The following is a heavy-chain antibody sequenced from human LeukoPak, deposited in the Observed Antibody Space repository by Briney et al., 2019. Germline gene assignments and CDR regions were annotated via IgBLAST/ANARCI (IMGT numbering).Heavy chain of an antibody. CDR2: INHSGST. Sequence: SETLSLTCAVYGGSFSGYYWSWIRQPPGKGLEWIGEINHSGSTNYNPSLKSRVTISVDTSKNQFSLKLSSVTAADTAVYYCARYCSSTSCPFDYWGQGTLVTVSS. CDR1: GGSFSGYY. CDR3: ARYCSSTSCPFDY. V-gene: IGHV4-34*01. J-gene: IGHJ4*02. D-gene: IGHD2-2*01.